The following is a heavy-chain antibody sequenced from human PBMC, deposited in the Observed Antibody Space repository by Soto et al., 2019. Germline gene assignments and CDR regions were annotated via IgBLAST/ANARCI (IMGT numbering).Heavy chain of an antibody. CDR3: ARQRGYYDSSGLDY. Sequence: GGSLRLSCAASGFTFSDYYMSWIRQAPGKGLEWISYISAGGGSTIYYADSVKGRFTISRDNARNSLYLRMNSLRGEDTAVYYCARQRGYYDSSGLDYWGQGAMVTVYS. CDR2: ISAGGGSTI. V-gene: IGHV3-11*01. CDR1: GFTFSDYY. J-gene: IGHJ4*02. D-gene: IGHD3-22*01.